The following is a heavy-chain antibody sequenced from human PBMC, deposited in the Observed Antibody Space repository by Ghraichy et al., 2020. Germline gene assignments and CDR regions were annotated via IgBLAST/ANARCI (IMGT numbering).Heavy chain of an antibody. D-gene: IGHD2-21*01. V-gene: IGHV1-69*13. CDR2: IIPISGTT. J-gene: IGHJ3*01. CDR1: GGTFSSYA. Sequence: SVKVSCKASGGTFSSYAAISWVRQAPGQGLEWMGGIIPISGTTNNVQKFQGRVTITADESTRTVYMELSSLRSDDTAVYYCARPSVVVAGPPHDAFDVGGQGTMVTVSS. CDR3: ARPSVVVAGPPHDAFDV.